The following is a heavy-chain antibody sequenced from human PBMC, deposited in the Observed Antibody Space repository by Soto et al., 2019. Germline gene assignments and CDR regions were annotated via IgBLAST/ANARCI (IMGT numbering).Heavy chain of an antibody. Sequence: QVQLMQSGAEVKKPGASVKVTCKASGYTFTSYGISWVQQAPGQGLEWMGWISAYNGNTNYAQKLQGRVTMTTDTSTSTAYMELRSLRSDDTAVYYCARDSFPMVRGVTQPDYGMDVWGQGTTVTVSS. CDR1: GYTFTSYG. CDR3: ARDSFPMVRGVTQPDYGMDV. J-gene: IGHJ6*02. V-gene: IGHV1-18*01. CDR2: ISAYNGNT. D-gene: IGHD3-10*01.